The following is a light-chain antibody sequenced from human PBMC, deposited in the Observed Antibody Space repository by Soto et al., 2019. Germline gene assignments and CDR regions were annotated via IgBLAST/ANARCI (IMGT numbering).Light chain of an antibody. V-gene: IGKV3D-15*01. CDR2: GAS. CDR1: QFVSSN. J-gene: IGKJ5*01. CDR3: QQYHNWPPIA. Sequence: EIVMTQSPVTLSVSPGERATLSCRASQFVSSNLARYQQKPGQAPRLLIYGASTRATGIPARFSGSGSGTEFTLTTSHLQSDDFAVYFCQQYHNWPPIAFGQGTRLEIK.